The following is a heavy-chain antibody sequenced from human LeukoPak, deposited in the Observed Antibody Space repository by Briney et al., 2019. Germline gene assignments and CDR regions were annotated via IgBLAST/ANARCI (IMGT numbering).Heavy chain of an antibody. CDR1: GGTFSSYA. CDR2: IIPILGIA. V-gene: IGHV1-69*04. CDR3: ARAVTMVRGVITSRGWNYFDY. J-gene: IGHJ4*02. Sequence: SVKVSCKASGGTFSSYAISWVRQAPGQGLEWMGRIIPILGIANYAQKFQGRVTITADKSTSTAYMGLSSLRSEDTAVYYCARAVTMVRGVITSRGWNYFDYWGQGTLVTVSS. D-gene: IGHD3-10*01.